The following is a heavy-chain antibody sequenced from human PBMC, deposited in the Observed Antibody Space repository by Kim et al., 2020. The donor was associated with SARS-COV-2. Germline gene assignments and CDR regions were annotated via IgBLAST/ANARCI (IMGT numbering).Heavy chain of an antibody. CDR3: ARKSGYEPNNWFDP. V-gene: IGHV5-51*01. Sequence: SPSFQGQVTISADKSISTAYLQWSSLKASDTAMYYCARKSGYEPNNWFDPWGQGTLVTVSS. D-gene: IGHD5-12*01. J-gene: IGHJ5*02.